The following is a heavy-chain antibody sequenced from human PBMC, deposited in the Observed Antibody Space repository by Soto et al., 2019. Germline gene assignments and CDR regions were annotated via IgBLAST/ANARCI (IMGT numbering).Heavy chain of an antibody. CDR3: ARGWSYPSNWFDP. D-gene: IGHD3-16*01. V-gene: IGHV4-59*01. Sequence: PSETLSLTCTVSGGSISSYYWSWIRQPPGKGLEWIGYIYYSGSTNYNPSLKGRVTISVDTSKNQFSLKLSSVTAADTAVYYCARGWSYPSNWFDPWGQGTLVTVSS. J-gene: IGHJ5*02. CDR2: IYYSGST. CDR1: GGSISSYY.